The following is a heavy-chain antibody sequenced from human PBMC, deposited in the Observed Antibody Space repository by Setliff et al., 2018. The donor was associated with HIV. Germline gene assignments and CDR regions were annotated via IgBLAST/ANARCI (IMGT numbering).Heavy chain of an antibody. Sequence: SETLSLTCAVYGGSFSGYYWSWIRQPPGKGLEWIGEINHSGTTNYNPSLKSRVTISVDTSKNQFSLKLSFVTAADTAVYYCARSGSDYKWFDPWGQGTLVTVSS. CDR3: ARSGSDYKWFDP. V-gene: IGHV4-34*01. CDR2: INHSGTT. CDR1: GGSFSGYY. J-gene: IGHJ5*02. D-gene: IGHD3-10*01.